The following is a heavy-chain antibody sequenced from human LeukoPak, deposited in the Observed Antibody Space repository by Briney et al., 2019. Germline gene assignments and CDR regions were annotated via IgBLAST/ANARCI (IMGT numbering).Heavy chain of an antibody. J-gene: IGHJ6*02. D-gene: IGHD3-10*01. Sequence: GGSLRLSCVGSGFTFRSHAMSWVRQAPEKGLEFVSGIYENGGTTYYAASVKGRFTISRDNSKNTLYLQMNSLGAEDTAVYYCAKTSYSRGMDVWGQGIPVAVSS. V-gene: IGHV3-23*01. CDR2: IYENGGTT. CDR1: GFTFRSHA. CDR3: AKTSYSRGMDV.